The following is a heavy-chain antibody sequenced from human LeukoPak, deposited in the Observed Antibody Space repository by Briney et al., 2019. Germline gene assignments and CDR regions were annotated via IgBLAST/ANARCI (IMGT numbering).Heavy chain of an antibody. D-gene: IGHD2-2*01. CDR1: GYTLTELS. CDR2: FDPEDGET. V-gene: IGHV1-24*01. CDR3: ATDIVVVPAASPSDY. Sequence: ASVKASCKVSGYTLTELSMHWVRQAPGKGLEWMGGFDPEDGETIYAQKFQGRVTMTEDTSTDTAYMELSSLRSEDTAVYYCATDIVVVPAASPSDYWGQGTLVTVSS. J-gene: IGHJ4*02.